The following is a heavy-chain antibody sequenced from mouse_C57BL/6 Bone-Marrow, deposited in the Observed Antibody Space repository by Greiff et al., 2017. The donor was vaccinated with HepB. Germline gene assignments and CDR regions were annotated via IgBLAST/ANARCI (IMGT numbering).Heavy chain of an antibody. CDR3: ARGHYGSFFDY. D-gene: IGHD1-1*01. CDR2: ISNLAYSI. V-gene: IGHV5-15*01. CDR1: GFTFSDYG. J-gene: IGHJ2*01. Sequence: EVQRVESGGGLVQPGGSLKLSCAASGFTFSDYGMAWVRQAPRKGPEWVAFISNLAYSIYYADTVTGRFTISRENAKNTLYLEMSSLRSEDTAMYYCARGHYGSFFDYWGQGTTLTVSS.